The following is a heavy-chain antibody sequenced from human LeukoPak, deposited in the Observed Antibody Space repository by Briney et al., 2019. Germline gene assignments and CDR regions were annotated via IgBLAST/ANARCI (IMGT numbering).Heavy chain of an antibody. CDR1: GGSISSSSYY. CDR2: IYYSGST. Sequence: SETLSLTCTVSGGSISSSSYYWGWIRQPPGKGLEWIGSIYYSGSTYYNPSLKSRVTISVDTSKNQFSLKLSSVTAADTAVYYCARAHSAMVRGVIRPPDYWGQGTLVTVSS. V-gene: IGHV4-39*07. CDR3: ARAHSAMVRGVIRPPDY. D-gene: IGHD3-10*01. J-gene: IGHJ4*02.